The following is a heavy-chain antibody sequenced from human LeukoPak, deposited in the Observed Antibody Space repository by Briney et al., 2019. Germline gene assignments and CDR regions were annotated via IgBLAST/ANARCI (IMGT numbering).Heavy chain of an antibody. J-gene: IGHJ4*02. CDR1: GGSFSGYY. V-gene: IGHV4-34*01. Sequence: SETLSLTCAVSGGSFSGYYWSWIRQPPGKGLEWIGEINHSGSTNYNPSLKSRVTISVDTSKNQFSLKLSSVTAADTAVYYCARDRGSSGWYDYWGQGTLVTVSS. CDR2: INHSGST. D-gene: IGHD6-19*01. CDR3: ARDRGSSGWYDY.